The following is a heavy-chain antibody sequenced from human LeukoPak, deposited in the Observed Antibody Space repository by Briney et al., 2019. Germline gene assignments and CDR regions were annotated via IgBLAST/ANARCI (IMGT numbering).Heavy chain of an antibody. CDR1: GYTFTSYA. CDR2: INAGNGNT. CDR3: ARDMADSRYYYDSSGSTRPSDY. V-gene: IGHV1-3*01. J-gene: IGHJ4*02. D-gene: IGHD3-22*01. Sequence: ASVNVSCKASGYTFTSYAMHWVRQAPGQRLEWMGWINAGNGNTKYSQKFQGRVTITRDTSASTAYMELSSLRSEDTAVYYCARDMADSRYYYDSSGSTRPSDYWGQGALVTVSS.